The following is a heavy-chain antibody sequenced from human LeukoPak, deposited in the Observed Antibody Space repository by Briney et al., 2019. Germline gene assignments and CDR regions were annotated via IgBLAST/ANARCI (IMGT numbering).Heavy chain of an antibody. CDR3: ARQISDYYYYYMDV. CDR1: GGSISSSNYY. CDR2: IYYSGTT. V-gene: IGHV4-39*01. Sequence: SETLSLTCTVSGGSISSSNYYWGWIRQPPGKGLEWIGTIYYSGTTYYNPSLESRVTIFEDTSKNQFSLMLTSVTAADTAVHYCARQISDYYYYYMDVWGKGTTVTVSS. D-gene: IGHD2-15*01. J-gene: IGHJ6*03.